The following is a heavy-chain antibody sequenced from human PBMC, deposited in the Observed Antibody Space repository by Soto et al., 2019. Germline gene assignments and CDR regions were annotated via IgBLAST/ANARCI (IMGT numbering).Heavy chain of an antibody. D-gene: IGHD6-19*01. CDR1: GFTFSSYS. CDR2: ISSSSSTI. J-gene: IGHJ6*01. CDR3: SKDLMGIAVAPGGMDV. V-gene: IGHV3-48*02. Sequence: GSLRLSCVASGFTFSSYSMNWVRQAPGRGLEWVSYISSSSSTIYYADSVKGRFTISRDNAKNSLYLQMNSLRDEDTAVYYCSKDLMGIAVAPGGMDVWGQGTTVTVSS.